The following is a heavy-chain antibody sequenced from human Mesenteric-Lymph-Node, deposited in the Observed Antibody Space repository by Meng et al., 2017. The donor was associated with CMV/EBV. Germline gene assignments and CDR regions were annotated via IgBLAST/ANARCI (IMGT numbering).Heavy chain of an antibody. J-gene: IGHJ5*02. CDR3: VRGFDWFDP. Sequence: KVSCKVAGYTFNRYYMHWVRRAPGQGLEWIGKINTGGGSTSYAQKFQDGVTMTRDTSTSTVYMELSSLGSEDTAVYYCVRGFDWFDPWGQGTLVTVSS. D-gene: IGHD3-10*01. CDR2: INTGGGST. V-gene: IGHV1-46*02. CDR1: GYTFNRYY.